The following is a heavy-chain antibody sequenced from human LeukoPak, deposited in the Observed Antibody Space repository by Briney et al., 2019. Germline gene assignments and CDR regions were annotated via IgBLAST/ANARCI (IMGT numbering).Heavy chain of an antibody. CDR1: GYSLSSGYS. CDR3: ARHGPESSSWPNWFDP. CDR2: IYHSGST. V-gene: IGHV4-38-2*01. J-gene: IGHJ5*02. D-gene: IGHD6-13*01. Sequence: KPSETLSLTCAVFGYSLSSGYSWGWIRQPPGKGLEWIGSIYHSGSTYYNPSLKSRDTLSVDTSKNQFSLKLSSGTAADTAVYYCARHGPESSSWPNWFDPWGQGTLVTVSS.